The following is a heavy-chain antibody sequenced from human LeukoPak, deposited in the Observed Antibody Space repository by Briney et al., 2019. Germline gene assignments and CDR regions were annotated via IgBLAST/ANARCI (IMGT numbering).Heavy chain of an antibody. D-gene: IGHD6-19*01. V-gene: IGHV1-2*02. CDR2: INPNSGDT. Sequence: ASVKVPCKASGYTFTGYYIHWVRQAPGQGLEWMGWINPNSGDTNYAQKFQGRVTVTRDTSISTAYMDLSWLRSDDTAVYYCARVGSSGWYVHPTLDYWGQGTLVTVSS. CDR3: ARVGSSGWYVHPTLDY. CDR1: GYTFTGYY. J-gene: IGHJ4*02.